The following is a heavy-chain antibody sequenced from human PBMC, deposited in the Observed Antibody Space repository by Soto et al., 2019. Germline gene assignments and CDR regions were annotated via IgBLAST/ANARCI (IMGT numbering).Heavy chain of an antibody. V-gene: IGHV1-3*01. D-gene: IGHD1-1*01. CDR2: INAGNGNT. CDR3: ARFKPKGYSWNVVEGMDV. Sequence: VKPYRKASGYSFNIYAMHWVRQATGQKIEWMGWINAGNGNTKYSQKFQGRVTITRDTSASTSYMELSSLRSEDTAVYYCARFKPKGYSWNVVEGMDVWGQGTTVTVSS. CDR1: GYSFNIYA. J-gene: IGHJ6*02.